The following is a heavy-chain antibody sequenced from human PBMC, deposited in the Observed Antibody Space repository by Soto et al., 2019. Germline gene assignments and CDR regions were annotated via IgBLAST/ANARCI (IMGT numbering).Heavy chain of an antibody. J-gene: IGHJ6*03. V-gene: IGHV3-23*01. CDR1: GFTFSSYA. CDR2: ISGTGGTT. Sequence: EVQLLESGGGLVQPGGSLRLSCAASGFTFSSYAMTWVRQAPGKGLEWVSTISGTGGTTYYADSVKGRFTVSRDNSKNTLYLQMNSLRAGATAVYYCGKDRVQNYYYLDVWGKGTTVTVSS. CDR3: GKDRVQNYYYLDV.